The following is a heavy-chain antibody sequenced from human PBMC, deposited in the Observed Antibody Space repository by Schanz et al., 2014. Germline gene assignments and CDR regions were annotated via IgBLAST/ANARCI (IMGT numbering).Heavy chain of an antibody. CDR3: ARRASCSRIGCPFDS. V-gene: IGHV3-30*14. CDR2: ISYDGSNK. J-gene: IGHJ4*02. D-gene: IGHD2-2*01. Sequence: VQLLESGGGLVQPGGSLRLSCAAYGFTLSSYAMHWVRQAPGKGLEWVAVISYDGSNKYYADSVKGRFTVSRDSGQNSLYLQMNSLKTEDTAMYYCARRASCSRIGCPFDSWGQGTLVTVSS. CDR1: GFTLSSYA.